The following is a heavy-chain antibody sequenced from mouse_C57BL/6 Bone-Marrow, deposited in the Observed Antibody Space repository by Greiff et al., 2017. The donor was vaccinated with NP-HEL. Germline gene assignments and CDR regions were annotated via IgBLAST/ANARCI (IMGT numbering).Heavy chain of an antibody. Sequence: EVQLQQSGGGLVQPGGSMKLSCAASGFTFSDAWMDWVRQSPEKGLEWVAEIRNKANNHATYYAESVKGRFTISRDDSKSSVYLQMNSLRAEDTGIYYCIGGESSDYFDYWGQGTTLTVSS. V-gene: IGHV6-6*01. CDR3: IGGESSDYFDY. D-gene: IGHD3-1*01. CDR2: IRNKANNHAT. J-gene: IGHJ2*01. CDR1: GFTFSDAW.